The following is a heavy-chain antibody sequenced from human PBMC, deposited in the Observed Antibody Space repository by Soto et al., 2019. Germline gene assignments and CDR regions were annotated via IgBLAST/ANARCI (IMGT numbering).Heavy chain of an antibody. CDR2: ISGYNGKT. Sequence: ASVKVSCKTSGYTFNKYGVSWVRQAPGQGLEWMGWISGYNGKTTFAQNFQGRVTMTTDTSTTTAYMELGSLRSDDTAVYFCARERYSDFRSGFRFDYWGQGTLVTVSS. J-gene: IGHJ4*02. V-gene: IGHV1-18*01. D-gene: IGHD3-3*01. CDR3: ARERYSDFRSGFRFDY. CDR1: GYTFNKYG.